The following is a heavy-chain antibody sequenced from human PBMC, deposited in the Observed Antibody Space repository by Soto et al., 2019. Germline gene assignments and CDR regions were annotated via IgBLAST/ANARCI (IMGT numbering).Heavy chain of an antibody. CDR3: ARPRYPGRGYYGMDV. Sequence: LGESLKISCKGSGYSFTSYWISWVRQMPGKGLEWMGRIDPSDSYTNYSPSFQGHVTISADKSISTAYLQWSSLKASDTAMYYCARPRYPGRGYYGMDVWGQGTTVTVSS. D-gene: IGHD2-15*01. CDR2: IDPSDSYT. J-gene: IGHJ6*02. CDR1: GYSFTSYW. V-gene: IGHV5-10-1*01.